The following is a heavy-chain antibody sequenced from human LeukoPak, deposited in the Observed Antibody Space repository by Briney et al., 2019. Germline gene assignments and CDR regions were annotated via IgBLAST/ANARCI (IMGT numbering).Heavy chain of an antibody. D-gene: IGHD6-13*01. CDR1: GGSISSGSYY. CDR3: ARAPIAAAFDY. J-gene: IGHJ4*02. V-gene: IGHV4-61*02. Sequence: SETLSLTCPVSGGSISSGSYYWSWIRQPAGKGLEWIGRIYTSGSTNYNPSLKSRVTISVDTSKNQFSLKLSSVTATGTAVYYCARAPIAAAFDYWGQGTLVTVSS. CDR2: IYTSGST.